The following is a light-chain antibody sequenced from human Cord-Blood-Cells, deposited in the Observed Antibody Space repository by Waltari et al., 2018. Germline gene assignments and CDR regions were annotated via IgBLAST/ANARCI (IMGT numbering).Light chain of an antibody. Sequence: QSALTQPASVSGSPGQSTTIPCTGTRSDVGGYNYVPWYQQHPGKAPKLMIYDVSNRPSGVSNRFSGSKSGNTASLTISGLQAEDEADYYCSSYTSSSTWVFGGGTKLTVL. J-gene: IGLJ3*02. CDR2: DVS. CDR1: RSDVGGYNY. CDR3: SSYTSSSTWV. V-gene: IGLV2-14*03.